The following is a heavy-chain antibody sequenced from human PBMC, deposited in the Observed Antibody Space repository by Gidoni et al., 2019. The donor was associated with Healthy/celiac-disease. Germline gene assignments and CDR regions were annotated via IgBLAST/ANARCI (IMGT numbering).Heavy chain of an antibody. CDR2: ISGSGGST. V-gene: IGHV3-23*01. CDR3: AKDRGYCSGGSCYSYWYFDL. D-gene: IGHD2-15*01. CDR1: GFTFSRYA. Sequence: EVQLLESGGGLVQPGGSLRLSCAASGFTFSRYAMRWVRQAPGKGLEWVSAISGSGGSTYYADAVKGRFTISRDNSKNTLYLQMNSLRAEDTAVYYCAKDRGYCSGGSCYSYWYFDLWGRGTLVTVSS. J-gene: IGHJ2*01.